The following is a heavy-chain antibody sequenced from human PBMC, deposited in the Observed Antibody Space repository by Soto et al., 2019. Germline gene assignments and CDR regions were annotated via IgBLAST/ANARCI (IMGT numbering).Heavy chain of an antibody. CDR2: ISGSGVST. CDR1: RFTFSSYA. D-gene: IGHD6-19*01. V-gene: IGHV3-23*01. Sequence: GGSLRLSCAASRFTFSSYAMSWVRQAPGKGLKWVSTISGSGVSTYYADSVKGRFTISRDNSKNTLNLQMNSLRAEDTAVYYCAKADVPVAGTIDYWGQGTLVTVSS. CDR3: AKADVPVAGTIDY. J-gene: IGHJ4*02.